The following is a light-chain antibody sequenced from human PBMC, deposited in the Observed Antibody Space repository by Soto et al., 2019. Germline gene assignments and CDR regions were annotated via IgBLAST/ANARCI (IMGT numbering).Light chain of an antibody. CDR3: QQYDNSPPT. Sequence: EIVLTQSPGTLSLSPGERATLSCRASQSVSSNYLAWYQQKPGQAPRLLIYGASTRATGIPDRFSGSGSGTDFTLTISRLEPEDFAVYYCQQYDNSPPTFGQGTKVEIK. V-gene: IGKV3-20*01. J-gene: IGKJ1*01. CDR2: GAS. CDR1: QSVSSNY.